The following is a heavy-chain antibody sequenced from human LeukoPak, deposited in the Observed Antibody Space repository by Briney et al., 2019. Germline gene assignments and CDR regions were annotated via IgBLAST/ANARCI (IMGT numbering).Heavy chain of an antibody. V-gene: IGHV4-59*08. CDR3: ARHQFLTIFGVYYYGMDV. CDR2: IYYSGST. J-gene: IGHJ6*02. CDR1: GGSISSYY. D-gene: IGHD3-3*01. Sequence: SETLSLTCTVSGGSISSYYWSWIRQPPGKGLEWIGYIYYSGSTNYNPSLQRRVTISVDTSKNQFSLNLRSVTAADTAVYYSARHQFLTIFGVYYYGMDVWGQGTTVTVSS.